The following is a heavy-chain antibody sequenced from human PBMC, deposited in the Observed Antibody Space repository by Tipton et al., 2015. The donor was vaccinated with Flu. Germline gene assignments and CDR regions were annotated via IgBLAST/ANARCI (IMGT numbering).Heavy chain of an antibody. CDR2: IYHSGTT. V-gene: IGHV4-38-2*02. D-gene: IGHD3-10*02. Sequence: TLSLTCIVSGASISSYYWGWVRRPPGKGLEWIGTIYHSGTTYYNPSLKSRLTISVDTSKNQFSLRLSSVTAADTAVYYCARHTGDSVRGVIDYWGQGTLVTVSS. CDR1: GASISSYY. CDR3: ARHTGDSVRGVIDY. J-gene: IGHJ4*02.